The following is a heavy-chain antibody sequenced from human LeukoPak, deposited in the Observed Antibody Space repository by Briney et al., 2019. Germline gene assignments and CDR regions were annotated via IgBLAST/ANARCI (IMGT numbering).Heavy chain of an antibody. J-gene: IGHJ6*03. D-gene: IGHD2-15*01. CDR1: GGSISSYY. V-gene: IGHV4-59*01. CDR2: IYYSGST. Sequence: PSETLSLTCTVSGGSISSYYWSWIRQPPGKGLEWIGYIYYSGSTNYNPSLKSRVTISVDTSKNQFSLKLSSVTAADTAVYYCARTLVGKTASNYYYMDVWGKGTTVTVSS. CDR3: ARTLVGKTASNYYYMDV.